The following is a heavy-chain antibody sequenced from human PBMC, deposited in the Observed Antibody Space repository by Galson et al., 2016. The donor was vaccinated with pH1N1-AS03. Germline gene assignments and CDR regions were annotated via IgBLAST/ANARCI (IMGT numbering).Heavy chain of an antibody. D-gene: IGHD3-10*01. Sequence: QSGAEVKKPGQSLKISCQGSGYEFASYWIGWVRQMPGKGLEWIGIIYPGDSDTKYNPSFRGQVTMSVDTSVSAAYLQWSSLRASDTAIYYCARIGGYGDAFHMWGQGTLVTVSS. CDR3: ARIGGYGDAFHM. CDR2: IYPGDSDT. CDR1: GYEFASYW. V-gene: IGHV5-51*01. J-gene: IGHJ3*02.